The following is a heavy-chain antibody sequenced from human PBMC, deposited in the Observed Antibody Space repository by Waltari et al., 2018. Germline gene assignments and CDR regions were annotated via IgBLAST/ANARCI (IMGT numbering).Heavy chain of an antibody. D-gene: IGHD5-12*01. V-gene: IGHV3-9*01. Sequence: EVHLVESGGGLVQPGRSLRLSCAASGFSFRDFAMHWVRQAPGKGLEWVSSIGWRTNNIGYADSVKGRFTISRDNAKNSLYLQMNSLRAEDTALYYCAKDMGGDIVAMDYWGQGTLVTVSS. CDR2: IGWRTNNI. CDR1: GFSFRDFA. CDR3: AKDMGGDIVAMDY. J-gene: IGHJ4*02.